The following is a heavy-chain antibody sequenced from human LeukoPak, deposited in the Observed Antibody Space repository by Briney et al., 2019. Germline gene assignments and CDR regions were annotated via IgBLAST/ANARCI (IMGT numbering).Heavy chain of an antibody. D-gene: IGHD4-17*01. J-gene: IGHJ3*02. CDR3: ARHALRPLDAFDI. V-gene: IGHV4-39*01. CDR2: IYYSGST. CDR1: GGSISSSSYY. Sequence: SETLSLICTVSGGSISSSSYYWGWIRQPQGKGLEWIGSIYYSGSTYYNPSLKSRVTISVDTSKNQFSLKLSSVTAADTAVYYCARHALRPLDAFDIWGQGTMVTVSS.